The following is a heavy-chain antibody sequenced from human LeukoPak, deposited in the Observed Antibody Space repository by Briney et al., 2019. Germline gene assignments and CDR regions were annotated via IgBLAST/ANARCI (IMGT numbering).Heavy chain of an antibody. J-gene: IGHJ4*02. CDR1: GYTFTSYG. Sequence: ASVKVSCKASGYTFTSYGISWVRQAPGQGLEWMGWISAYNGNTNYAQKFQGRVTVTRDTSISTAYMELSRLRSDDTAVYYCARGHPELSFDYWGQGTLVTVSS. V-gene: IGHV1-18*01. CDR2: ISAYNGNT. CDR3: ARGHPELSFDY. D-gene: IGHD1-26*01.